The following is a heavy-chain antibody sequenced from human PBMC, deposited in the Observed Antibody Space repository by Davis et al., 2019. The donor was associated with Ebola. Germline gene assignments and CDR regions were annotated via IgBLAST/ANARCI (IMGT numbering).Heavy chain of an antibody. CDR2: ISAYHGNT. CDR3: ARISIVGTTTTASGI. CDR1: AYSFNNYD. D-gene: IGHD1-26*01. J-gene: IGHJ3*02. V-gene: IGHV1-18*01. Sequence: AASVMVFCKASAYSFNNYDISWVRQAPGQGLEWMGWISAYHGNTNYAQKVQGRVNMATDTSTGTAYLDLRSLRSDDTAVYFCARISIVGTTTTASGIWGQGTLVTVSS.